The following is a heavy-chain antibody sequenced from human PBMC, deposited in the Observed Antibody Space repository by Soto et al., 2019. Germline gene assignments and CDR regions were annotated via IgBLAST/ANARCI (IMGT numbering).Heavy chain of an antibody. CDR1: GGSTSSSGYY. Sequence: SETLSLTCTVSGGSTSSSGYYWGWIRQPPGKGLEWIGDLSYNGNTYYNPPLKSRVFISGDTSKTQFFLKLSFVTAADTAIYYCVRRRVVGADRHAFCGRGTWVPVSS. J-gene: IGHJ1*01. CDR2: LSYNGNT. V-gene: IGHV4-39*01. D-gene: IGHD1-26*01. CDR3: VRRRVVGADRHAF.